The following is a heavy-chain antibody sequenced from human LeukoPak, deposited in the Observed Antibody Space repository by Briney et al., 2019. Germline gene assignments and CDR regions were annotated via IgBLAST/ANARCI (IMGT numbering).Heavy chain of an antibody. CDR2: IRYDGSNK. J-gene: IGHJ6*03. CDR1: GFAFSSYG. CDR3: AKDGEDIVVVPAAEPNGPPSYYYYYMDV. D-gene: IGHD2-2*01. Sequence: PGGSLRLSCAASGFAFSSYGMHWVRQAPGKGLEWVAFIRYDGSNKYYADSVKGRFTISRDNSKNTLYLQMNSLRAEDTAVYYCAKDGEDIVVVPAAEPNGPPSYYYYYMDVWGKGTTVTVSS. V-gene: IGHV3-30*02.